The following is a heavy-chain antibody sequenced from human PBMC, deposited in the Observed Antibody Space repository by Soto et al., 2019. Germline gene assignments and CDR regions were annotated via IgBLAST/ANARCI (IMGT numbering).Heavy chain of an antibody. CDR3: AKAQDIVVVPAARGGMDV. CDR1: GFTFSSYS. CDR2: ISGSGGST. Sequence: EVQLLESGGGLVQPGGSLRLSCAASGFTFSSYSMSWVRQAPGTGLEWVSAISGSGGSTYYADSVKGRFTISRDNSKNTLYLQMNSLRAEDTAVYYCAKAQDIVVVPAARGGMDVWGQGTTVTVSS. V-gene: IGHV3-23*01. J-gene: IGHJ6*02. D-gene: IGHD2-2*01.